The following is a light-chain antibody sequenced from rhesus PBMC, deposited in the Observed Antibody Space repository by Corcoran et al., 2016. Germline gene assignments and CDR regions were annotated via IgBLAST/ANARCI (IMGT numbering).Light chain of an antibody. CDR1: QSLLHTDGYTY. CDR2: GGS. V-gene: IGKV2-61*01. CDR3: MQHKALPLT. Sequence: DIVMTQTPLSLPVTPGEPASISCRSSQSLLHTDGYTYLDWYLQKPGQSPQLLIYGGSTRASGVPDRFSGSGAGTGVTVKISKVEAEDVGVYYCMQHKALPLTFGGGTKVELK. J-gene: IGKJ4*01.